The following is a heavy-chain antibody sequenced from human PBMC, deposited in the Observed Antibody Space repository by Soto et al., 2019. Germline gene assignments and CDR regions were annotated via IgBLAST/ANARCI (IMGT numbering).Heavy chain of an antibody. CDR2: IIPYYNTL. CDR3: ASGASRWYPYFFDS. V-gene: IGHV1-69*13. Sequence: ASVKVSCKASEGTFNSYAIAWVRQAPGQGLEWMGGIIPYYNTLNYAQKFQDRVTITADDSTNTVYMELSSLRSDDTAVYFCASGASRWYPYFFDSWAQGTLVTVSS. CDR1: EGTFNSYA. J-gene: IGHJ4*02. D-gene: IGHD6-13*01.